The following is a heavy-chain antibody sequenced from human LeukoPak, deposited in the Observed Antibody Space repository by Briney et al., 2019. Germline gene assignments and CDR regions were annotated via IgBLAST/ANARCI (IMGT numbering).Heavy chain of an antibody. CDR1: GLTVSSNS. CDR2: IYSDNT. D-gene: IGHD4/OR15-4a*01. V-gene: IGHV3-53*01. CDR3: ARRAGAYSHPYDY. J-gene: IGHJ4*02. Sequence: GGSLRLSCTVSGLTVSSNSMSWVRQAPGKGLEWVSFIYSDNTHYSDSVKGRFTISRDNSKNTLYLQMNSLRAEDTAVYYCARRAGAYSHPYDYWGQGTLVTVSS.